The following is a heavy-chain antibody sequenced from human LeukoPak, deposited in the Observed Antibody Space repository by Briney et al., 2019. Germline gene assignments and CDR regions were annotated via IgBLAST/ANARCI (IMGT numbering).Heavy chain of an antibody. CDR1: GYTFTSYG. Sequence: ASVKVSCKASGYTFTSYGISWVRQAPGQGLEWMGWISAYNGNTNYAQKLQGRVTITTDTSTSTAYMELRSLRSDDTAVYYCAREGSGLRYFDWLPPYGWFDPWGQGTLVTVSS. CDR2: ISAYNGNT. J-gene: IGHJ5*02. V-gene: IGHV1-18*01. D-gene: IGHD3-9*01. CDR3: AREGSGLRYFDWLPPYGWFDP.